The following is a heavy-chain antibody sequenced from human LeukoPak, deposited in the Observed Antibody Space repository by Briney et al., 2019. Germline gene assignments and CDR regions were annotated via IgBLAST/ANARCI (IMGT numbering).Heavy chain of an antibody. Sequence: GGSLRLSCAASGFTFSSYEMNWVRQAPGKGLEWVSYISSSGSTIYYADSVKGRFTISRDNAKNSLYLQMNSLRAEDTAVYYCASNTYYYDSSGSKDYWGQGTLVTVSS. CDR1: GFTFSSYE. CDR3: ASNTYYYDSSGSKDY. D-gene: IGHD3-22*01. J-gene: IGHJ4*02. V-gene: IGHV3-48*03. CDR2: ISSSGSTI.